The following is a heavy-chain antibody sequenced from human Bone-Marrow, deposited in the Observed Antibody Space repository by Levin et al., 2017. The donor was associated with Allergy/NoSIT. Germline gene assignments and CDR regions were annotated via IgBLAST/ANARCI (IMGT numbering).Heavy chain of an antibody. CDR1: GYTFTSFG. CDR3: TRDLGDVVVPAERFDY. V-gene: IGHV1-18*01. J-gene: IGHJ4*02. Sequence: ASVKVSCKASGYTFTSFGISWVRQAPGQGLEWVGWISAYNGKTNYAQRLQGRVTMTTDTSTSTAYLELRSLRSDDTAVYYCTRDLGDVVVPAERFDYWGQGTQVTVSS. D-gene: IGHD2-2*01. CDR2: ISAYNGKT.